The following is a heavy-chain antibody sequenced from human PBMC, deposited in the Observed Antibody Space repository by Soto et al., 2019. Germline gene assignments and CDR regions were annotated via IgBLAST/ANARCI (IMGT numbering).Heavy chain of an antibody. CDR3: ARGLFSGTSYSGAWYFFDY. V-gene: IGHV4-34*01. Sequence: QVQLQQWGAGLLKPSETLSLTCAVHGGSFSGYSWTWIRQSPGKGLEWIGQINGSGSAIYHPSLNSRVTISVGTSNNEFFLDLSSVTAADTAIYYCARGLFSGTSYSGAWYFFDYWGQGTLVTVSS. CDR2: INGSGSA. CDR1: GGSFSGYS. D-gene: IGHD2-15*01. J-gene: IGHJ4*02.